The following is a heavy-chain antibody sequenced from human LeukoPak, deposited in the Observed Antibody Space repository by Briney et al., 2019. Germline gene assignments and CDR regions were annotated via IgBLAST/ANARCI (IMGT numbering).Heavy chain of an antibody. Sequence: SQTLSHTCAISGDSVSSNSACSNSTRHSPSRGLEWLGRTYYRSKWYDGYGESVKSRVTIKPDTSRNQFSLQLDSVAPEDTAVYYCARGHSGYLDSWGEGTLVTVSS. J-gene: IGHJ4*02. V-gene: IGHV6-1*01. D-gene: IGHD3-22*01. CDR3: ARGHSGYLDS. CDR2: TYYRSKWYD. CDR1: GDSVSSNSAC.